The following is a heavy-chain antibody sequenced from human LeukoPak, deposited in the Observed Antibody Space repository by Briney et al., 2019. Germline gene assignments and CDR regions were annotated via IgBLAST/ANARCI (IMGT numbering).Heavy chain of an antibody. CDR3: VKSAGKDGYRDVFDI. D-gene: IGHD5-24*01. J-gene: IGHJ3*02. Sequence: GGSLRLSCAASGFTFSNYNMIWVRQPPGKGLEWVSSISSSSSYISYADSVKGRFTISRDNAKNSLYLQMNSLGAEDTAVYHCVKSAGKDGYRDVFDIWGQGTVVTVSS. CDR2: ISSSSSYI. CDR1: GFTFSNYN. V-gene: IGHV3-21*04.